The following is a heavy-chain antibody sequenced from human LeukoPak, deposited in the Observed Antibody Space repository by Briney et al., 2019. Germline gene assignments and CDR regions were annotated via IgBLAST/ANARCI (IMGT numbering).Heavy chain of an antibody. V-gene: IGHV4-59*12. CDR3: ARGHRYSPYWFDP. CDR1: GGSISSYY. CDR2: IYYSGST. Sequence: SSETLSLTCTVSGGSISSYYWSWIRQPPGKGLEWIGYIYYSGSTNYNPSLKSRVTISVDTSKNQFSPKLSSVTAADTAVYYCARGHRYSPYWFDPWGQGTLVTVSS. J-gene: IGHJ5*02. D-gene: IGHD6-13*01.